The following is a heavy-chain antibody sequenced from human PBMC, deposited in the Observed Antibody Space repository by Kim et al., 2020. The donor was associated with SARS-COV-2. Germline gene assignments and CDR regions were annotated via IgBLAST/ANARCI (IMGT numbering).Heavy chain of an antibody. J-gene: IGHJ5*02. CDR1: GYSFTSYW. Sequence: GESLKISCKGSGYSFTSYWIGWVRQMPGKGLEWMGIIYPGDSDTRYSPSFQGQVTISADKSISTAYLQWSSVKASDTAMYYCARLGAVDGFLGWFDPWGQGTLVTVSS. CDR3: ARLGAVDGFLGWFDP. V-gene: IGHV5-51*01. CDR2: IYPGDSDT. D-gene: IGHD3-9*01.